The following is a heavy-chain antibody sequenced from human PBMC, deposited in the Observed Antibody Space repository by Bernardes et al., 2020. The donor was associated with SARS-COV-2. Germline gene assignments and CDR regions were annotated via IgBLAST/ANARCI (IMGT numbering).Heavy chain of an antibody. Sequence: GGSLRLSCAASGFTFSSYGMHWVRQAPGKGLEWVAVISYDGSNKYYADSVKGRFTISRDNSKNTLYLQMNSLRVEDTAVYYCAKDIVATIVGPFDYWGQGTLVTVSS. V-gene: IGHV3-30*18. CDR1: GFTFSSYG. J-gene: IGHJ4*02. CDR3: AKDIVATIVGPFDY. CDR2: ISYDGSNK. D-gene: IGHD5-12*01.